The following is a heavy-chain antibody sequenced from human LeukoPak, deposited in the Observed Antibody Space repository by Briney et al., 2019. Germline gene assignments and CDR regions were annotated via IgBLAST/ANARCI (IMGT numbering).Heavy chain of an antibody. Sequence: GGSLRLSCAASGFTFDDYAMHWVRQAPGKGLEWVSGISWNSGSIGYADSVKGRFTISRDNAKNSLYLQMNSLTAEDTAVYFCARDQRGSSAMIRGIIDYWGQGTLVTVSS. J-gene: IGHJ4*02. CDR2: ISWNSGSI. D-gene: IGHD3-10*01. CDR3: ARDQRGSSAMIRGIIDY. V-gene: IGHV3-9*01. CDR1: GFTFDDYA.